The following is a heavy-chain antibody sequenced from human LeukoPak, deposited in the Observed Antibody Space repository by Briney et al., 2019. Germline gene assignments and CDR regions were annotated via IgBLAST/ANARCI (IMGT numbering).Heavy chain of an antibody. D-gene: IGHD3-3*01. CDR3: ARVVTYYDFWSGYFDY. CDR2: IYTSGST. CDR1: GGSISSYY. V-gene: IGHV4-4*07. Sequence: SETLSLTCTVSGGSISSYYWSWIRQPAGKGLDWIGRIYTSGSTNYNPSLKSRVTMSVDTSKNQFSLKLSSVTAADTAVYYCARVVTYYDFWSGYFDYWGQGTLVTVSS. J-gene: IGHJ4*02.